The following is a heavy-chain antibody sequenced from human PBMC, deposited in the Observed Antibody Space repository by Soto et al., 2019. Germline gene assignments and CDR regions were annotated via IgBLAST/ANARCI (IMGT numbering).Heavy chain of an antibody. CDR2: ISSNGVST. CDR3: VKDRYVDY. V-gene: IGHV3-64D*06. CDR1: GFTFSSYA. J-gene: IGHJ4*02. Sequence: GGSLRLSCSVFGFTFSSYAMHWVRQAPGKGLQYVSSISSNGVSTYYADSVKGRFTISRDNSKDTLYLQMSSLRVEDTAVYYCVKDRYVDYWGQGTLVTVSS.